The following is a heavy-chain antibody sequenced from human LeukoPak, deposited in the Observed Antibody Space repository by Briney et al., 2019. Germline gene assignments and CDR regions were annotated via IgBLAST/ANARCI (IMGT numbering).Heavy chain of an antibody. CDR2: IRSKANSYAT. Sequence: QTGGSLRLSCAASGFPFSGSAMHWVRQASGKGLEWVGRIRSKANSYATAYAASVKGRFTISRDDSKNTAYLQMNSLKTEDTAVYYCTRLSYYDFRAYYYMDVWGKGTTVTVSS. J-gene: IGHJ6*03. D-gene: IGHD3-22*01. CDR3: TRLSYYDFRAYYYMDV. CDR1: GFPFSGSA. V-gene: IGHV3-73*01.